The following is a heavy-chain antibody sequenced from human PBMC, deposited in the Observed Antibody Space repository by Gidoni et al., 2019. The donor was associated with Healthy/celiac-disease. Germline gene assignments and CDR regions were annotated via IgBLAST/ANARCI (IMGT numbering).Heavy chain of an antibody. J-gene: IGHJ6*02. CDR2: IRSKAYGGTT. V-gene: IGHV3-49*05. CDR1: GFTFGAYA. Sequence: EVQLVESGGGLVKPGRSLRLSCTASGFTFGAYAMSWFRQAPGKGLEWVGFIRSKAYGGTTEYAASVKGRFTISRDDSKSIAYLQMNSLKTEDTAVYYCTRQPSGYYYYGMDVWGQGTTVTVSS. CDR3: TRQPSGYYYYGMDV.